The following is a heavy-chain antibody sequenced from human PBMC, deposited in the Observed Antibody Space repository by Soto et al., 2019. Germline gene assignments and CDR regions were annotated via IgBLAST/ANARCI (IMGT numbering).Heavy chain of an antibody. J-gene: IGHJ4*02. CDR2: ISGSGGST. D-gene: IGHD1-26*01. CDR3: AKHRLGATTTDHFVY. CDR1: GFTFSSYA. V-gene: IGHV3-23*01. Sequence: GGSVSLSCAASGFTFSSYAMSWVRQAPGKGLEWVSAISGSGGSTYYADSVKGRFTISRDNSKNTLYLQMNSLRAEDTAVYYCAKHRLGATTTDHFVYWGQRSLVAVSS.